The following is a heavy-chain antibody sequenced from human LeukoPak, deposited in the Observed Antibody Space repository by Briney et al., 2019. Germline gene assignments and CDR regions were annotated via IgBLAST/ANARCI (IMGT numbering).Heavy chain of an antibody. CDR3: AKDHMSSPVTYGYSFDP. CDR2: ISGSGVST. V-gene: IGHV3-23*01. J-gene: IGHJ5*02. CDR1: GFTFNIYA. D-gene: IGHD5-18*01. Sequence: GGSLRLSCAASGFTFNIYAMNWVRQAPGKGLEWVAAISGSGVSTRDADSVKGRFTISRDNSKNTLYLQMSSLRAEDTAVYYCAKDHMSSPVTYGYSFDPWGQGTLVTVSS.